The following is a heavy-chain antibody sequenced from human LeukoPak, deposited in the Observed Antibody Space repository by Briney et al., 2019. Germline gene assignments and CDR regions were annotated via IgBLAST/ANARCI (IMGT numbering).Heavy chain of an antibody. V-gene: IGHV4-34*01. CDR3: ARRRRGFHAFDI. CDR1: GGSFSGYY. J-gene: IGHJ3*02. CDR2: INHSGST. D-gene: IGHD5-12*01. Sequence: PSETLSLTCAVYGGSFSGYYWSWIRQPPGKGLEWIGEINHSGSTNYNPSLKSRVTISVDTSKNQFSLKLSSVTAADTAVYYCARRRRGFHAFDIWGQGTMVTVSS.